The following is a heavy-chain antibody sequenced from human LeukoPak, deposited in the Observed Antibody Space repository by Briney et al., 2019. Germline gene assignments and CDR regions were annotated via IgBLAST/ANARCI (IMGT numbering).Heavy chain of an antibody. J-gene: IGHJ4*02. Sequence: PGGSLRLSCAASGFTFDDYAMHWVRQAPGKGLERVSGISWNSGSIGYADSVKGRFTISRDNAKNSLYLQMNSLRAEDTALYYCAKAIWDGYCSSTSCPYYFDYWGQGTLVTVSS. V-gene: IGHV3-9*01. CDR2: ISWNSGSI. CDR3: AKAIWDGYCSSTSCPYYFDY. CDR1: GFTFDDYA. D-gene: IGHD2-2*03.